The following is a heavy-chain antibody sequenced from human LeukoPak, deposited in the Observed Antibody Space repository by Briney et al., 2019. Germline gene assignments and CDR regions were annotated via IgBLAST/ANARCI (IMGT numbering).Heavy chain of an antibody. Sequence: SETLSLTCAGYGESITAYYWTWIRQPPGKGLEWIGYIYYSGSTNYNPSLKSRVTISVDTSKNQFSLKLSSVTAADTAVYYCARVLFGGGNFFDYWGQGTLVTVSS. CDR3: ARVLFGGGNFFDY. V-gene: IGHV4-59*01. CDR2: IYYSGST. D-gene: IGHD4-23*01. J-gene: IGHJ4*02. CDR1: GESITAYY.